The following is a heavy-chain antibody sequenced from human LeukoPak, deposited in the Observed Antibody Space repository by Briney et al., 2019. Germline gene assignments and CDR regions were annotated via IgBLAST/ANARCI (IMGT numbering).Heavy chain of an antibody. D-gene: IGHD2-15*01. CDR3: ARTVIASGRSCDY. J-gene: IGHJ4*02. Sequence: GGSLRLSCAASGFTFSSYAMSWVRQAPGKGLEWVSSISSSSSYIYYADSVKGRFTISRDNAKNSLYLQMNSLRAEDTAVYYCARTVIASGRSCDYWGQGTLVTVSS. CDR2: ISSSSSYI. CDR1: GFTFSSYA. V-gene: IGHV3-21*01.